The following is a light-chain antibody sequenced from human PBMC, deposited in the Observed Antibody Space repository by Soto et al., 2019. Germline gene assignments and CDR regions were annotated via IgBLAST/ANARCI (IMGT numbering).Light chain of an antibody. V-gene: IGLV2-23*01. CDR1: SGDIGTYYL. J-gene: IGLJ2*01. CDR3: CSYAGRSTVI. Sequence: QSALTQPASVSGSPGQSITISCNGTSGDIGTYYLVSWYQQHPGRAPKLIIFEGNKRPSGVSNRFSASKSGNTASLAISGLQADDEADYHCCSYAGRSTVICGGGTKVTVL. CDR2: EGN.